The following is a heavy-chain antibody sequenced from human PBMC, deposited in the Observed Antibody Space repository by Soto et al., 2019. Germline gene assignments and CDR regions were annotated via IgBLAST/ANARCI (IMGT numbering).Heavy chain of an antibody. J-gene: IGHJ4*02. V-gene: IGHV3-23*04. CDR3: ATWRYLDY. D-gene: IGHD3-3*01. Sequence: DVRLAESGGGLVQPGGSLRLSCTTSGFSFASFAMNWVRQAPGKGLEWVATISGSDGKTYYADSVKGRFSISRDNSRNTRYIQMNSLIAYDPAIYYCATWRYLDYWGQGTRVTVSS. CDR1: GFSFASFA. CDR2: ISGSDGKT.